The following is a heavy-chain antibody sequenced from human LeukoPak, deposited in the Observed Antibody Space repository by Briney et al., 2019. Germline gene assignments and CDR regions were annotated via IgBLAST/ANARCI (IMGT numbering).Heavy chain of an antibody. J-gene: IGHJ3*01. V-gene: IGHV3-43*02. CDR2: NSGDGGST. Sequence: GGSLRLSCAASGFTFDDFAMHWVRQAPGKGLEWVSLNSGDGGSTYYADSVKGRFTISRDNAKNSLYLQMSSLRAEDTAVYFCARDFLQMTTVTTGVFDFWGQGTMVTVS. D-gene: IGHD4-17*01. CDR1: GFTFDDFA. CDR3: ARDFLQMTTVTTGVFDF.